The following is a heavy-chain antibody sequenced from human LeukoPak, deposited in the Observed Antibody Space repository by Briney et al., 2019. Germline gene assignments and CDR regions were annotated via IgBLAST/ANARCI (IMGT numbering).Heavy chain of an antibody. D-gene: IGHD2-2*01. CDR1: GFTFSSYG. CDR2: ISYDGSNK. J-gene: IGHJ4*02. V-gene: IGHV3-30*18. Sequence: PGGSLRLSCAASGFTFSSYGVHWVRQAPGKGLEWVAVISYDGSNKYYADSVKGRFTISRDNSKNTLYLQMNSLRAEDTAVYYCAKDFGEPAAIGVFDYWGQGTLVTVSS. CDR3: AKDFGEPAAIGVFDY.